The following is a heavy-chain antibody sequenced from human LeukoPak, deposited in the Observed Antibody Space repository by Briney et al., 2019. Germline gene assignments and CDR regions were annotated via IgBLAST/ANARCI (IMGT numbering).Heavy chain of an antibody. D-gene: IGHD4-17*01. CDR3: ARAATVTIYYYYYYYMDV. J-gene: IGHJ6*03. V-gene: IGHV1-18*01. CDR1: SYSFNRYG. CDR2: ISGYNGNT. Sequence: GASVKVSCKASSYSFNRYGISWVRQAPGQGLEWMGWISGYNGNTNYAQKFLGRVSMTTDTSTSTAYMELRSLRSDDTAVYYCARAATVTIYYYYYYYMDVWGKGTTVTISS.